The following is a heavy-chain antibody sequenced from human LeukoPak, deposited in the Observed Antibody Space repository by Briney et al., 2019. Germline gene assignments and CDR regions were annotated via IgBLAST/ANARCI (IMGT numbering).Heavy chain of an antibody. Sequence: GESLKISCKGSGYSFTSYWISWVRQMPGKGLEWMGRIDPSDSYTNYSPSFQGHVTISADKSISTAYLQWSSLKASDTAMYYCAGLFQPRDGYNPARDYWGQGTLVTVSS. CDR1: GYSFTSYW. CDR3: AGLFQPRDGYNPARDY. D-gene: IGHD5-24*01. CDR2: IDPSDSYT. J-gene: IGHJ4*02. V-gene: IGHV5-10-1*01.